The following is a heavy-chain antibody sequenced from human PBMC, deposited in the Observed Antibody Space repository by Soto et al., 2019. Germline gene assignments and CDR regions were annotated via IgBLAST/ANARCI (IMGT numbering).Heavy chain of an antibody. CDR2: ISGSGGST. J-gene: IGHJ4*02. D-gene: IGHD3-16*01. CDR3: AKDRSYDYIWGSYKEPVDY. CDR1: GFTFSSYA. V-gene: IGHV3-23*01. Sequence: PGGSPRLSCAASGFTFSSYAMSWVRQAPGKGLEWVSAISGSGGSTYYADSVKGRFTISRDNSKNTLYLQMNSLRAEDTAVYYCAKDRSYDYIWGSYKEPVDYWGQGTLVTVSS.